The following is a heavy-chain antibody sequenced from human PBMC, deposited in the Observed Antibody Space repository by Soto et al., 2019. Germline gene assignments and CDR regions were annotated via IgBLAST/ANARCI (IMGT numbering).Heavy chain of an antibody. D-gene: IGHD2-2*01. V-gene: IGHV4-59*01. Sequence: SETRSLTCTVSGGSISRYCWGWIGQPPGKGLEWVWYSWCGGTSNYTPSLKSRVTISVDTSKNHFSLKLTSVTAADTAVYYCASRPVSTYYFDYWGQGTLVTVSS. J-gene: IGHJ4*02. CDR2: SWCGGTS. CDR1: GGSISRYC. CDR3: ASRPVSTYYFDY.